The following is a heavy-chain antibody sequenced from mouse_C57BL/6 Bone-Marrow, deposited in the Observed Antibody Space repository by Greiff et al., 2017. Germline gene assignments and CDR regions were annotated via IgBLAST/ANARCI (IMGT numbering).Heavy chain of an antibody. J-gene: IGHJ1*03. CDR3: ARGGSSYWYFDV. V-gene: IGHV3-6*01. CDR2: ISYDGSN. Sequence: DVKLVESGPGLVKPSQSLSLTCSVTGYSITRGYYWNWIPQFPGNKLEWMGYISYDGSNNYNPSLKNRISITRDTSKNQFFLKLNSVTTEDTATYYCARGGSSYWYFDVWGTGTTVTVSS. D-gene: IGHD1-1*01. CDR1: GYSITRGYY.